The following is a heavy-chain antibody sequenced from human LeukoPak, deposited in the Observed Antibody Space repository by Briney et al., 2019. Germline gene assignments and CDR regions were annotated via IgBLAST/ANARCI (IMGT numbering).Heavy chain of an antibody. CDR2: IKQDGSEK. V-gene: IGHV3-7*01. J-gene: IGHJ5*02. CDR1: GFTFSSYW. Sequence: GGSLRLSCAASGFTFSSYWVSWVRQAPGKGLEWVANIKQDGSEKYYVDSVKGRFTISRDNAKNSLYLQMNSLRAEDMAVYYCARSPWFDPWGQGTLVTVSS. CDR3: ARSPWFDP.